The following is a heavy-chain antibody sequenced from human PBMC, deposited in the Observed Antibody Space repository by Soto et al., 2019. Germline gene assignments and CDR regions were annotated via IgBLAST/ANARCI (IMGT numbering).Heavy chain of an antibody. CDR1: GFTFDDYA. CDR3: ARNLGGAVALDY. V-gene: IGHV3-9*01. J-gene: IGHJ4*02. Sequence: EVQLVESGGGLVQPGRSLRLSCAASGFTFDDYAMHWVRQAPGKGLEWVSGISWNSDNIGYADSVKGRFTISRDNVKNSLYLQMNSLRAEDTALYYCARNLGGAVALDYWGQGTLVTVSS. CDR2: ISWNSDNI. D-gene: IGHD6-19*01.